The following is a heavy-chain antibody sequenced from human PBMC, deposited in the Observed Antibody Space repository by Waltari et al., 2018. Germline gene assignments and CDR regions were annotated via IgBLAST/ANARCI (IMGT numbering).Heavy chain of an antibody. CDR1: GVSITSNSHY. D-gene: IGHD5-12*01. CDR2: VSYSGTT. V-gene: IGHV4-39*01. CDR3: ATYIGASVGTAAFDV. J-gene: IGHJ3*01. Sequence: QLQLQESGPRLVRPSETLSLICRVSGVSITSNSHYWAWIRQSPGQGLEWIVTVSYSGTTYISPSLKSRVSVSRDTSKNQVSLILGSVTAADMAVYYCATYIGASVGTAAFDVWGQGTMVTVSS.